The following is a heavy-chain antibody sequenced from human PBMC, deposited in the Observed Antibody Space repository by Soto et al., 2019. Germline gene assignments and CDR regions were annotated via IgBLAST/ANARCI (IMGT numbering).Heavy chain of an antibody. V-gene: IGHV4-34*01. J-gene: IGHJ6*02. CDR2: MHHSGST. D-gene: IGHD6-19*01. CDR1: DGFFSVSY. Sequence: SETPSLSSAVYDGFFSVSYWTWIRHCPGKGQEWIGEMHHSGSTNYNPSLKSRVTISVDTSKNQFSLKLSSVTAADTAVYYCAGGKSGWYEYYYYYYGMDVWGQGTTVTVSS. CDR3: AGGKSGWYEYYYYYYGMDV.